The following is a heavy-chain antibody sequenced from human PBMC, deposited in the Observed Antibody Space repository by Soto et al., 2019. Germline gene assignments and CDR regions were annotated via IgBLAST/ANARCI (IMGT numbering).Heavy chain of an antibody. Sequence: PGESLKISCKGSGYSFTSYWIGWVRQMPGKGLEWMGIIYPGDSDTRYSPSFQGQVTISADKSISTAYLQWSGLKASDTAMYYCARLITFGGVYDAFDIWGQGTMVTVSS. CDR1: GYSFTSYW. V-gene: IGHV5-51*01. D-gene: IGHD3-16*01. CDR3: ARLITFGGVYDAFDI. J-gene: IGHJ3*02. CDR2: IYPGDSDT.